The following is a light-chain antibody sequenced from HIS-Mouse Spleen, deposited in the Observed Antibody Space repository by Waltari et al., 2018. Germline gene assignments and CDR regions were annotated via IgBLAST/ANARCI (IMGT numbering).Light chain of an antibody. J-gene: IGLJ3*02. Sequence: QSAQTQPACVSGSPGQPITTSCTGTCSDVGSYNLVSWYQKHPGKAPKLMIYESSKRPAGVSSRYAASKSSSAASLTISGLQADDEAYYYYCSYAGSNTWVFGGGTKLTVL. CDR3: CSYAGSNTWV. CDR1: CSDVGSYNL. V-gene: IGLV2-23*01. CDR2: ESS.